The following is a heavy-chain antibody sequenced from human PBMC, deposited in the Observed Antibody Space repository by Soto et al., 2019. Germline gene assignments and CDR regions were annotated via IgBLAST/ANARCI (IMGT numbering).Heavy chain of an antibody. V-gene: IGHV1-18*01. J-gene: IGHJ4*02. Sequence: QVQLVQSGAEVRKPGASVKVSCKASGYTFSNYAINWVRQAPGQGLEWMGWISAYNGNTNYAQKLQGRVTMTTDTSTSTIYMELRSLRSDDTAVYYCARGSHFSGTYLYYFDYWGQGTLVTVSS. D-gene: IGHD3-10*01. CDR3: ARGSHFSGTYLYYFDY. CDR2: ISAYNGNT. CDR1: GYTFSNYA.